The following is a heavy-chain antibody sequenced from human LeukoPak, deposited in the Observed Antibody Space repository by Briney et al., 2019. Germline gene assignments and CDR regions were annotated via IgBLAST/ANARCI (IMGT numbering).Heavy chain of an antibody. D-gene: IGHD6-6*01. J-gene: IGHJ5*02. CDR2: INHSGST. Sequence: PSETLSLTCAVYGGSFSDYYWSWIRQPPGEGLEWIGEINHSGSTNYNPSLKSRVTISVDTSKNQFSLKLNSVTAAATAVYYCARRADPIGGRANLLAARQAGFDPWGRGILVAVSS. CDR1: GGSFSDYY. CDR3: ARRADPIGGRANLLAARQAGFDP. V-gene: IGHV4-34*01.